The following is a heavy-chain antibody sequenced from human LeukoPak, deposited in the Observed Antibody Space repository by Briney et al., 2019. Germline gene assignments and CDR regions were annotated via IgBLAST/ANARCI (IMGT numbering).Heavy chain of an antibody. CDR2: MNPNSGNT. J-gene: IGHJ3*02. Sequence: ASVNVSCKASGYTFTSYDINWVRQAAGQGREWMGWMNPNSGNTGYAQKFQGRVTMTRNTSISTAYMELSSLRSEDTAVYYCARFRYDSSGYYYHDAFDIWGQGTMVTVSS. CDR1: GYTFTSYD. CDR3: ARFRYDSSGYYYHDAFDI. V-gene: IGHV1-8*01. D-gene: IGHD3-22*01.